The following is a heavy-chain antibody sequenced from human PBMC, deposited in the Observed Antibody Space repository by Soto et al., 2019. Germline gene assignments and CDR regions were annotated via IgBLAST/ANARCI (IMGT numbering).Heavy chain of an antibody. Sequence: SVKVSCKASGGTFSSYAISWVRQAPGQGLEWMGGIIPIFGTANYAQKFQGRVTITADESTSTAYMELSSLRSEDTAVYYRARATNAFREHPDIVVVVHNLVFDYWGQGTLVTVSS. CDR2: IIPIFGTA. CDR3: ARATNAFREHPDIVVVVHNLVFDY. CDR1: GGTFSSYA. D-gene: IGHD2-15*01. J-gene: IGHJ4*02. V-gene: IGHV1-69*13.